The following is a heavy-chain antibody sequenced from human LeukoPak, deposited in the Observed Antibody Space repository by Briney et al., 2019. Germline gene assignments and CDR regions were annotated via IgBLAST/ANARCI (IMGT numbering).Heavy chain of an antibody. CDR2: IKHSGST. D-gene: IGHD2-2*01. CDR3: ARLIVVFDY. V-gene: IGHV4-34*01. Sequence: SETLSLTCAVYGGSFSGYYWSWIRQPPGKGLEWIGEIKHSGSTNYNPSLKSRVTISVDTSKNQFSLKLSSVTAADTAVYYCARLIVVFDYWGQGTLVTVSS. J-gene: IGHJ4*02. CDR1: GGSFSGYY.